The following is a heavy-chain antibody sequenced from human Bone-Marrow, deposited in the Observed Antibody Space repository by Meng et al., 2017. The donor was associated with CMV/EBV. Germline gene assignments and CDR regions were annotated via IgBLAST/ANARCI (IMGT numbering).Heavy chain of an antibody. J-gene: IGHJ4*02. CDR2: IYYSGST. D-gene: IGHD1-26*01. CDR1: RGSVSSGIYY. CDR3: ASLLSWGYFDY. V-gene: IGHV4-61*01. Sequence: CTVSRGSVSSGIYYWSWIRQPPGKGLEWIGYIYYSGSTNYNPSLKSRVTISVDTSKNQFSLKLSSVTAADTAVYYCASLLSWGYFDYWGQGTLVTVSS.